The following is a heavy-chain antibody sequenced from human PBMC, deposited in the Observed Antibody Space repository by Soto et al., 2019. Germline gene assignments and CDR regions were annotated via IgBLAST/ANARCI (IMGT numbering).Heavy chain of an antibody. CDR2: ISTYNGNA. Sequence: VQLMQSGAEVKKPGASVKVSCKASGYTFTTYGISWVRQAPGQGLEWMGWISTYNGNANYAQKLQDRVTMTTDTSTTTAYMELRSLRSDDTAVYYCAREAKVATTSPRMDVWGQGTTVTVSS. V-gene: IGHV1-18*01. J-gene: IGHJ6*02. CDR3: AREAKVATTSPRMDV. D-gene: IGHD1-26*01. CDR1: GYTFTTYG.